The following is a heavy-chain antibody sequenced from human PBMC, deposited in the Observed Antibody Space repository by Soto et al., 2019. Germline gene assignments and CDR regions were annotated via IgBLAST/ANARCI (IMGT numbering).Heavy chain of an antibody. CDR2: ISNSGST. D-gene: IGHD5-18*01. CDR1: GGSVTSDEDY. V-gene: IGHV4-30-4*01. Sequence: SETLSLTCTVSGGSVTSDEDYWTWIRRSPGKGLEWIGYISNSGSTGYNPSLKTRLSMSVDRSKNQFTLRLTSVTAADTAVYFCATESGSTYGYFDPWGQGTQVTVSS. J-gene: IGHJ4*02. CDR3: ATESGSTYGYFDP.